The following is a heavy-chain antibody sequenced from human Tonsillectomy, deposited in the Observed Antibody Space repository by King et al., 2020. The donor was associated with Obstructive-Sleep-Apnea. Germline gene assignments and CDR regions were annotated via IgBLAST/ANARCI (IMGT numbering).Heavy chain of an antibody. CDR3: AKEDVTKYYYYGMDV. CDR2: ISWDGGST. CDR1: GFTFDDYA. Sequence: VQLVESGGVVVQPGGSLRLSCAASGFTFDDYAMHWVRQVPGKGLEWVSLISWDGGSTYYADSVKGRFTISRDNSKDSLYLQMNSLRPEDTALYYCAKEDVTKYYYYGMDVWGQGTTVTVSS. V-gene: IGHV3-43D*03. J-gene: IGHJ6*02. D-gene: IGHD1-14*01.